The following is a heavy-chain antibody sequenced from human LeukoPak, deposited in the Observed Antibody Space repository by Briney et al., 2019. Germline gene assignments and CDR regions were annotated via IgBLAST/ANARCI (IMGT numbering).Heavy chain of an antibody. D-gene: IGHD4-11*01. J-gene: IGHJ4*02. CDR2: IRHDGSET. CDR1: GFPFSSYW. Sequence: GGSLRLSCAASGFPFSSYWMSWVRQAPGKGLEWVANIRHDGSETYYVDSLRGRFTISRDNAKNLVYLQMSSLRAEDTAVYYCAKLTTSWGQGTLVTVSS. V-gene: IGHV3-7*03. CDR3: AKLTTS.